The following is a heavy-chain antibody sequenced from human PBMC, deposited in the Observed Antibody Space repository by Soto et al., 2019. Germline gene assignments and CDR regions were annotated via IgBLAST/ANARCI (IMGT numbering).Heavy chain of an antibody. D-gene: IGHD6-13*01. V-gene: IGHV4-39*01. J-gene: IGHJ6*03. CDR1: GGSISSSSYY. Sequence: SETLSLTCTVSGGSISSSSYYWGWIRQPPGKGLEWIGSIYYSGSTYYNPSLKSRVTISVDTSKNQFSLKLSSVTAADTAVYYCATGQQLANYYYYYMDVWGKGTTVTVSS. CDR3: ATGQQLANYYYYYMDV. CDR2: IYYSGST.